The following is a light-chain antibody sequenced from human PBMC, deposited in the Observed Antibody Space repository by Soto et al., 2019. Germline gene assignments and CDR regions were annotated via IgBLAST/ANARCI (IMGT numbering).Light chain of an antibody. J-gene: IGKJ1*01. CDR2: GAS. CDR1: QSVNSN. Sequence: ETVMTQSPATLSVSPGERATLSCRASQSVNSNLAWYQQKLGQAPRVLIYGASTRATGIKDRFSGSGSGTEFILTIRSLKSEELAVYDCKAYNTWKWTVGKG. CDR3: KAYNTWKWT. V-gene: IGKV3-15*01.